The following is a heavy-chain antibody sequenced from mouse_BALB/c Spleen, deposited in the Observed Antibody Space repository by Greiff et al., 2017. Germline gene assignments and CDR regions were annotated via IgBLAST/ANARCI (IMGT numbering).Heavy chain of an antibody. CDR2: IDPETGGT. J-gene: IGHJ2*01. CDR3: TRGYGYEGYFDY. V-gene: IGHV1-15*01. CDR1: GYTFTDYE. Sequence: VHLVESGAELVRPGASVTLSCKASGYTFTDYEMHWVKQTPVHGLEWIGAIDPETGGTAYNQKFKGKATLTADKSSSTAYMELRSLTSEDSAVYYCTRGYGYEGYFDYWGQGTTLTVSS. D-gene: IGHD1-2*01.